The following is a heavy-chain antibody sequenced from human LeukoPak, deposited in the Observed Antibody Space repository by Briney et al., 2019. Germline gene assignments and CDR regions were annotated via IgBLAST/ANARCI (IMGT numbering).Heavy chain of an antibody. J-gene: IGHJ6*02. CDR3: ARVAMVRRTQIFYYYYGMDV. CDR2: INPSGGST. Sequence: ASVKVSCKASGYTFTSYYMHWVRQAPGQGLEWMGIINPSGGSTSYAQKFQGRVTMTRDTSTSTVYMELSSLRSEDTAVYYCARVAMVRRTQIFYYYYGMDVWGQGTMVTVSS. CDR1: GYTFTSYY. D-gene: IGHD3-10*01. V-gene: IGHV1-46*01.